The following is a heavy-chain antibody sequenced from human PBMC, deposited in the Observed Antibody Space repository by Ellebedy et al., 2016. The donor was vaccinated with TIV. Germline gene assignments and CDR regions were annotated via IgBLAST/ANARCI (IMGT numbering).Heavy chain of an antibody. CDR1: GGSVSSGSHY. CDR3: AGGSYTPYGMDV. V-gene: IGHV4-61*01. CDR2: SYYIGTT. J-gene: IGHJ6*02. Sequence: SETLSLTCTVSGGSVSSGSHYWNWIRQPPGKGLEWIGYSYYIGTTNYNPSLKSRVTISEDTSKNQFSLRRTSVTAADTAVYYCAGGSYTPYGMDVWGRGTTVTVSS. D-gene: IGHD3-10*01.